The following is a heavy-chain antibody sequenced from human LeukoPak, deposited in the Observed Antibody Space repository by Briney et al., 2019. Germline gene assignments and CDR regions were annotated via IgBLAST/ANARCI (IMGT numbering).Heavy chain of an antibody. CDR3: AKDLHWGFDY. D-gene: IGHD7-27*01. CDR2: LSGSGSTT. J-gene: IGHJ4*02. V-gene: IGHV3-23*01. CDR1: GFTFAIYG. Sequence: QSGGSLRLSCAASGFTFAIYGMSWVRQAPGKGLEWVSALSGSGSTTYYADSVKGRFTISRDNSKNTLYLQMNSLRAEDTAVYYCAKDLHWGFDYWGQGTLVTVSS.